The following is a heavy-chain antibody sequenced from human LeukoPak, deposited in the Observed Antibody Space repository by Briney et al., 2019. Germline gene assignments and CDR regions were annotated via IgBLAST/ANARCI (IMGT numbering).Heavy chain of an antibody. Sequence: PGGSLRLSCAASGFTFSSYEMNWVRQAPGKGLEWVSYISGGGTTIYFADSVKGRFTFSRDNAKNSLYLQMNSLRAKDTAVYYCAREGWGLSVADAFDIWGQGTMVTVSS. J-gene: IGHJ3*02. CDR3: AREGWGLSVADAFDI. D-gene: IGHD1-26*01. CDR2: ISGGGTTI. V-gene: IGHV3-48*03. CDR1: GFTFSSYE.